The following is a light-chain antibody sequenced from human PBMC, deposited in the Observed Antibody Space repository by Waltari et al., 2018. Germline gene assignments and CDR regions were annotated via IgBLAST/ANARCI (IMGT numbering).Light chain of an antibody. V-gene: IGLV3-21*03. J-gene: IGLJ2*01. Sequence: SYVLTQPPSLSVAPGKTARIPCWGNDIGTNSVTWYQQEPGQAPVLVVHDNSDRPSGIPDRFSGSNSGDTATLTISRVEAGDEADYYCQVWDTRSDHLIFGGGTKLTVL. CDR2: DNS. CDR3: QVWDTRSDHLI. CDR1: DIGTNS.